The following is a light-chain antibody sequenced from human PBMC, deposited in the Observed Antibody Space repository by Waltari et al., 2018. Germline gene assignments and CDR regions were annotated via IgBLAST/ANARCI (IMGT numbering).Light chain of an antibody. CDR1: ALTTDN. V-gene: IGLV3-25*03. Sequence: SNELTQPPSVSVSPGQTARITCPGDALTTDNVYWYQQKPGQAPLLVKAKDNERPAGIPERFTGSSSGTTVTLIINGVQAEDEADYYCQSTDTTGTYLVFGGGTKLTVL. CDR2: KDN. CDR3: QSTDTTGTYLV. J-gene: IGLJ2*01.